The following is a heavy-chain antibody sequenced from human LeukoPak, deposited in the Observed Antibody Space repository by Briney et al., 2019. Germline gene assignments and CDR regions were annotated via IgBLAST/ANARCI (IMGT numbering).Heavy chain of an antibody. CDR2: IYSGGST. J-gene: IGHJ5*02. Sequence: GGSLSLSCPPSGFTLSSAYMSCVRQAPGKGLEWVSVIYSGGSTYYADSVKGRFTISRDNSKNTLYLQMNSLRAEDTAVYSCAGNGTDSRWFDPWGQGTLVTVSS. D-gene: IGHD4/OR15-4a*01. V-gene: IGHV3-66*01. CDR1: GFTLSSAY. CDR3: AGNGTDSRWFDP.